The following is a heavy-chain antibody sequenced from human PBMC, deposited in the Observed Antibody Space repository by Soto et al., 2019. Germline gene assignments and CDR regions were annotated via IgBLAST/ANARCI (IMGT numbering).Heavy chain of an antibody. CDR2: IRSKANSYAT. D-gene: IGHD3-3*01. J-gene: IGHJ6*02. V-gene: IGHV3-73*01. CDR1: GCTFSGSA. Sequence: GGSLRLSCAASGCTFSGSAMHWVRQASGKGLEWVGRIRSKANSYATAYAASVKGRFTISRDDSKNTAYLQMNSLKTEDTAVYYCTRPYYDFWSGYHNPADDYYYGMDVWGQGTTVTVSS. CDR3: TRPYYDFWSGYHNPADDYYYGMDV.